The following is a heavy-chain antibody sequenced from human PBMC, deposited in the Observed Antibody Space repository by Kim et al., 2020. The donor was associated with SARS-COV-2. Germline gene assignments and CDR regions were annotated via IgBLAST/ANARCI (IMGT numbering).Heavy chain of an antibody. J-gene: IGHJ3*02. Sequence: GESLKISCKGSGYSFTSYWIGWVRQMPGKGLEWMGIIYPGDSDTRYSPSFQGQVTIAADKSISTAYLQWSNLKASDTAMYYCAREQWLYAFDIWGQGTMVTVSS. D-gene: IGHD6-19*01. CDR1: GYSFTSYW. V-gene: IGHV5-51*01. CDR3: AREQWLYAFDI. CDR2: IYPGDSDT.